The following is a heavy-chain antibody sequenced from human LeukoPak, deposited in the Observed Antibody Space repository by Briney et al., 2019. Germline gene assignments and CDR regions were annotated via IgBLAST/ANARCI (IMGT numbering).Heavy chain of an antibody. J-gene: IGHJ6*03. CDR2: IYYSGST. Sequence: SETLSLTCTVSGGSISSSSYYWGWIRQAPGKGLEWIGSIYYSGSTYYNPALKSRVTISVDTSKNQFSLKLSSVTAADTAVYYCARLFSDSVVVVVTNYYMDVWGKGTTVTVSS. CDR1: GGSISSSSYY. D-gene: IGHD3-22*01. V-gene: IGHV4-39*01. CDR3: ARLFSDSVVVVVTNYYMDV.